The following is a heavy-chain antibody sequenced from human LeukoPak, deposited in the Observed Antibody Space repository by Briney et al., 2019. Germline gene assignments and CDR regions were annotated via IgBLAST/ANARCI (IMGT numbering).Heavy chain of an antibody. CDR1: GFTFSSYE. J-gene: IGHJ6*04. D-gene: IGHD3-9*01. V-gene: IGHV3-48*03. CDR2: ISSSGSTI. CDR3: ARDYYDILTGYSIRRYGMDV. Sequence: GGSLRLSCAVFGFTFSSYEMNWVRQAPGKGLEWVSYISSSGSTIYYADSVKGRFTISRDNAKDSLYLQMNSLRVEDTAVYYCARDYYDILTGYSIRRYGMDVWGKGTTVTVSS.